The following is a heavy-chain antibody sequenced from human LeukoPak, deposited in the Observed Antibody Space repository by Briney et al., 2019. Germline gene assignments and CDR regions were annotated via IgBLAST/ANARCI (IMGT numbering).Heavy chain of an antibody. D-gene: IGHD5-24*01. CDR2: SSGNGGNT. J-gene: IGHJ4*02. V-gene: IGHV3-64*02. Sequence: GGSLRLSCAASEFTFSSYAMNWVRQAPGQGLEFVSISSGNGGNTFYAESVQGRFTVSRDNSKNTLYLQMASLRPEDMAVYYCARSRDGYNVVDYWGQGTLVTVSS. CDR1: EFTFSSYA. CDR3: ARSRDGYNVVDY.